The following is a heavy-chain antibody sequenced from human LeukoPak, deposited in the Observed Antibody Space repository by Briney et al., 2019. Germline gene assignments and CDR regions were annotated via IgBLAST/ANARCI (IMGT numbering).Heavy chain of an antibody. CDR1: GGSFSGYY. CDR2: INHSGST. CDR3: ARRCSSTSCYNY. V-gene: IGHV4-34*01. Sequence: SETLSLTCAVYGGSFSGYYWSWIRQPPGKGLEWIGEINHSGSTEYNPSLKSRVTISVDTSKNQFSLKLSSVTAADTAVYYCARRCSSTSCYNYWGQGTLVTVSS. J-gene: IGHJ4*02. D-gene: IGHD2-2*02.